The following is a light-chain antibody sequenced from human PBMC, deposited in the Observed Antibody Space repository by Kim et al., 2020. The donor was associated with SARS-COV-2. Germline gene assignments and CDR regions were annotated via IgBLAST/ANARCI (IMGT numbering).Light chain of an antibody. CDR3: GTWDTRLNIGV. CDR1: TSNIGNDY. Sequence: GQKATSASPGSTSNIGNDYVSWYQQLPGTAPKLLIYGNNKRPSGIPDRFSGSKSGTSATLGITGLQTGDEADYYCGTWDTRLNIGVFGGGTQLTVL. CDR2: GNN. J-gene: IGLJ2*01. V-gene: IGLV1-51*01.